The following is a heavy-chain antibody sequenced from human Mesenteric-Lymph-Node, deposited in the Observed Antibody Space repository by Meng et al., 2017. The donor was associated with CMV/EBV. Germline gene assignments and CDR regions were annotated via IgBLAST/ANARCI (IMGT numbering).Heavy chain of an antibody. V-gene: IGHV3-48*04. Sequence: LSLTCAASGFSFSSYSMNWVRQAPGKGLEWASYISSSSSTIYYADSVKGRFTISRDNAKNSLYLQMNSLRAEDTALYYCARATDHYPPYFDYWGEGTLVTVSS. D-gene: IGHD1-14*01. J-gene: IGHJ4*02. CDR2: ISSSSSTI. CDR3: ARATDHYPPYFDY. CDR1: GFSFSSYS.